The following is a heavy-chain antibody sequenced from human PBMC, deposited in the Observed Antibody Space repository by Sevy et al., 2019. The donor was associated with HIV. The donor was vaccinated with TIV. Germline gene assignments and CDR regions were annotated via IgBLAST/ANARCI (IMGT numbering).Heavy chain of an antibody. Sequence: GGSLRLSCAASGFTFSSYAMHWVRQAPGKGLEWVAVISYDGSNKYYADSVKDRFTISRDNSKNTLYLQMNSLRAEDTAVYYCARGGQYSGSYYVGYWGQGTLVTVSS. J-gene: IGHJ4*02. D-gene: IGHD1-26*01. CDR2: ISYDGSNK. CDR3: ARGGQYSGSYYVGY. CDR1: GFTFSSYA. V-gene: IGHV3-30-3*01.